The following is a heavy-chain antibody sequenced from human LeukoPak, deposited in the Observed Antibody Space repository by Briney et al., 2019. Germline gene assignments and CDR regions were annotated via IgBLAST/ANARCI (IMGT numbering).Heavy chain of an antibody. CDR2: INPNSGGT. V-gene: IGHV1-2*02. CDR1: GYTFTGYY. Sequence: ASVKVSCKASGYTFTGYYMHWVRQAPGQGLEWMRWINPNSGGTNYAQKFQGRVTMTRDTSISTAYMELSRLRSDDTAVYYCASHKDDYGDYYFDYWGQGTLVTVSS. J-gene: IGHJ4*02. D-gene: IGHD4-17*01. CDR3: ASHKDDYGDYYFDY.